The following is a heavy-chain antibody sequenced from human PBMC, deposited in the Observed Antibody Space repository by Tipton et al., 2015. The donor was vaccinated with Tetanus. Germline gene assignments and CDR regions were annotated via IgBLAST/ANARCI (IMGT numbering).Heavy chain of an antibody. V-gene: IGHV5-51*01. D-gene: IGHD1-1*01. CDR2: VFPGDSDT. CDR1: GYFFNNYW. CDR3: ARSIGLERRHRVQDYYYDMDV. J-gene: IGHJ6*02. Sequence: QSGAEVKKPGESLKISCKASGYFFNNYWIAWVRQRPGSGLEWMGIVFPGDSDTRYSPSLQGQVTISADKFVTTAYLQLSGLRASDTAMYYCARSIGLERRHRVQDYYYDMDVWGQGTTVTVSS.